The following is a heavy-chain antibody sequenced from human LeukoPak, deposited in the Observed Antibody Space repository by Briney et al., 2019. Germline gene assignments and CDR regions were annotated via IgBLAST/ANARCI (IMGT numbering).Heavy chain of an antibody. Sequence: GGSLRLSCAASGFTFSTFNMHWVRQAPGKGLEWVAVFSSDGRSTFYAENVQGRFTLSRDNSKNTLYLQMNSLRPEDTAVYYCAKDRISMVRSSDIDNWGQGTLVTVSS. CDR1: GFTFSTFN. CDR2: FSSDGRST. J-gene: IGHJ4*02. D-gene: IGHD3-10*01. V-gene: IGHV3-30*18. CDR3: AKDRISMVRSSDIDN.